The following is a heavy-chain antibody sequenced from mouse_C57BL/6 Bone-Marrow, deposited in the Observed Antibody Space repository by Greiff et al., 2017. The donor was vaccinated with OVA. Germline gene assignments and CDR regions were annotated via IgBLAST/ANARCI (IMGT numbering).Heavy chain of an antibody. D-gene: IGHD2-5*01. CDR2: INPNNGGT. CDR1: GYTFTDYY. Sequence: EVQLQQSGPELVKPGASVKISCKASGYTFTDYYMNWVKQSHGKSLEWIGDINPNNGGTSYNQKFKGKATLTVDKSSSTAYMELRSLTSEDSAVYYCARYSNYEVYWYFDVWGTGTTVTVSS. CDR3: ARYSNYEVYWYFDV. V-gene: IGHV1-26*01. J-gene: IGHJ1*03.